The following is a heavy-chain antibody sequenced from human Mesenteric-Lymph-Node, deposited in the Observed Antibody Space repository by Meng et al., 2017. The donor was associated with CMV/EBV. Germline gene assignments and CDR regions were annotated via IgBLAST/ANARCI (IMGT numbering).Heavy chain of an antibody. CDR1: GYSFTNYW. CDR3: ARLLPGFSGGNSAFDY. V-gene: IGHV5-51*01. Sequence: GGSLRLSCKASGYSFTNYWIGWVRQKSGKGLEWMAMIYLGDSDPRYRPSSETRYSPSLKGQVTVSGDKSISTAYLQWNTLKASDTAMYYCARLLPGFSGGNSAFDYWGQGTLVTVSS. J-gene: IGHJ4*02. D-gene: IGHD4-23*01. CDR2: IYLGDSDPRYRPSSET.